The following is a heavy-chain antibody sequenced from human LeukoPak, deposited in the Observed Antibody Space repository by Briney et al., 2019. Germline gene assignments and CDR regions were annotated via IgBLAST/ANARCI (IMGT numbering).Heavy chain of an antibody. D-gene: IGHD3-22*01. V-gene: IGHV3-74*01. CDR2: IKSDGST. CDR3: ARAPSEIGGYYPEYFRP. Sequence: GGSLRLSCAASGFTFSSYWMHWVRQAPGKGLVWVSRIKSDGSTRYADSVKGRFTVSRDNAKNTVSLQRNSLRAEDTGVYYCARAPSEIGGYYPEYFRPWGQGTLVIVSS. J-gene: IGHJ1*01. CDR1: GFTFSSYW.